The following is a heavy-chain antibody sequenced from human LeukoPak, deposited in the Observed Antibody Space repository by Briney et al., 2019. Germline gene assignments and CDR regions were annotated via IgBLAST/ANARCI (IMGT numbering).Heavy chain of an antibody. D-gene: IGHD2-2*01. CDR1: GGSISSYY. J-gene: IGHJ5*02. Sequence: SETLSLTCTVSGGSISSYYWSWNRPPAGRGLEWMGHAYAGGSTNYNPALKSRRTISVDKATNQFSLRLSSVTAADTAVYYCARSVGYCSSASCYVNWFDPWGQGTLVTVSS. CDR3: ARSVGYCSSASCYVNWFDP. V-gene: IGHV4-4*07. CDR2: AYAGGST.